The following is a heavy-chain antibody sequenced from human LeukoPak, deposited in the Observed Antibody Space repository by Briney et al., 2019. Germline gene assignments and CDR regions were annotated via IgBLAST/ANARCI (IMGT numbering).Heavy chain of an antibody. V-gene: IGHV3-74*01. Sequence: GGSLRLSCAASGFTFSSYWMHWVRQAPGTGLVWVSRINGDGSITTYADSVKGRFTISRDNTKNTLYLQMNSLRAEDTAVYYCARDGSSGWYWVDYWGQGTLVTVSS. D-gene: IGHD6-19*01. CDR1: GFTFSSYW. CDR3: ARDGSSGWYWVDY. J-gene: IGHJ4*02. CDR2: INGDGSIT.